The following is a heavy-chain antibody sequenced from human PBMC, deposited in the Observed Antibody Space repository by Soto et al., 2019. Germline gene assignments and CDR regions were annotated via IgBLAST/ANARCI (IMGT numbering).Heavy chain of an antibody. CDR3: ASTDYDILTGYSWFDP. V-gene: IGHV4-30-4*01. CDR2: IYYSGST. Sequence: PSETLSLTCTVSGGSISSGDYYWSWIRQPPGKGLEWIGYIYYSGSTYYNPSLKSRVTISVDTSKNQFSLKLSSVTAADTAVYYCASTDYDILTGYSWFDPWGQGTLVTVSS. CDR1: GGSISSGDYY. D-gene: IGHD3-9*01. J-gene: IGHJ5*02.